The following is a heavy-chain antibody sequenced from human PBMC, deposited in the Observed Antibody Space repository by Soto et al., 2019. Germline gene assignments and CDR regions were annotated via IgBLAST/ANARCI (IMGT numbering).Heavy chain of an antibody. V-gene: IGHV1-69*04. Sequence: GASVKVSCKASGGTFSSYTISWVRQAPGQGLEWMGRIIPILGIANYAQKFQGRVTITADKSTSTAYMELSSLRSGDTAVYYCARDPPTVTTSSDNWFDPWGQGTLVTVSS. J-gene: IGHJ5*02. CDR1: GGTFSSYT. CDR2: IIPILGIA. CDR3: ARDPPTVTTSSDNWFDP. D-gene: IGHD4-17*01.